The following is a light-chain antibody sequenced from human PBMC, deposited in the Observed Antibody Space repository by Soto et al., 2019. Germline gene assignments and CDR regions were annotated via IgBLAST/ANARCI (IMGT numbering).Light chain of an antibody. Sequence: DIQMTQSPSSVSASVGDRVTITCRASQSISSYLNWYQQKPGNSPKLLIFAAFSLQSGVPSRFSASGSGTDFTLTISSLQPEDFATYYCQQSYSTPKTFGQGTKVDIK. CDR2: AAF. J-gene: IGKJ1*01. V-gene: IGKV1-39*01. CDR3: QQSYSTPKT. CDR1: QSISSY.